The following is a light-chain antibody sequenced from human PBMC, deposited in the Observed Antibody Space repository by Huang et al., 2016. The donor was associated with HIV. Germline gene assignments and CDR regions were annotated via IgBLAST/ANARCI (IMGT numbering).Light chain of an antibody. CDR1: QNITR. CDR3: QQYDDWPPWT. Sequence: EIVMTQSPATLSVSPGERATLSCRASQNITRLAWYQHKHCKAPRLLIYDASSRSTGVPARFSGGGSGTDFTLAVSSLQSDDFALYYCQQYDDWPPWTFGQGTQVDMK. J-gene: IGKJ1*01. V-gene: IGKV3-15*01. CDR2: DAS.